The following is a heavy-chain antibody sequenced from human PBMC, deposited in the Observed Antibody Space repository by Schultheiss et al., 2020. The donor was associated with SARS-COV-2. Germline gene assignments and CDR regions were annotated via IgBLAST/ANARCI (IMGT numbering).Heavy chain of an antibody. J-gene: IGHJ5*01. Sequence: PSETLSLTCTVSGGSISSGNWWSWVRQPPGKGLEWVGRIHSGGIANYNPSLKSRVTISLDTSKNQFSLNLSSVTAADTAVYYCARDLSRWSGYHTILAWFDSWGQGTQVTVSS. CDR3: ARDLSRWSGYHTILAWFDS. CDR2: IHSGGIA. D-gene: IGHD3-3*01. V-gene: IGHV4-4*02. CDR1: GGSISSGNW.